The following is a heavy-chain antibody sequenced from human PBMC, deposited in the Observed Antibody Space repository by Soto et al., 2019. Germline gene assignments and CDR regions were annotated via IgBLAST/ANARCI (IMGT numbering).Heavy chain of an antibody. D-gene: IGHD3-3*01. CDR1: GFTFSSCA. V-gene: IGHV3-30-3*01. CDR2: ISYDGSNK. J-gene: IGHJ6*02. CDR3: ARPRVDFWSGYSSGYYYYGMDV. Sequence: GGSLRLSCAASGFTFSSCAMHWVRQAPGKGLEWVAVISYDGSNKYYADSVKGRFTISRDNSKNTLYLQMNSLRAEDTAVYYCARPRVDFWSGYSSGYYYYGMDVWGQGTTVTVSS.